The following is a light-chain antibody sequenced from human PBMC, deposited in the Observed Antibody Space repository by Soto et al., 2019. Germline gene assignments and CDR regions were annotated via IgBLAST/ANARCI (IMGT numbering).Light chain of an antibody. V-gene: IGLV3-25*03. J-gene: IGLJ2*01. CDR2: KDS. CDR1: ALPKQY. Sequence: SYELTQPPSVSVSPGQTARITCSGDALPKQYAYWYQQKPGQAPVLVIYKDSDRPSGIPERFSGSSSGTTVTLTISGVQAEDEADYYCQSADSSGTPVVFGGGTKLTVL. CDR3: QSADSSGTPVV.